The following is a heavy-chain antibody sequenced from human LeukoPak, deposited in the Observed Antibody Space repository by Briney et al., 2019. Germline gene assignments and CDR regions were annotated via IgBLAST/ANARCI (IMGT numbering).Heavy chain of an antibody. CDR2: IYPDDSNT. Sequence: GESLKISCKGSGYSFTTHWVGWVRQMPGKGLEWMGIIYPDDSNTRYSPSFQGQVTLSADKSINTAYLQWSSLRASDTAMYYRARLEEDLTLGVAGYWFVPWGQGTLVTVS. D-gene: IGHD3-16*01. CDR1: GYSFTTHW. V-gene: IGHV5-51*01. J-gene: IGHJ5*02. CDR3: ARLEEDLTLGVAGYWFVP.